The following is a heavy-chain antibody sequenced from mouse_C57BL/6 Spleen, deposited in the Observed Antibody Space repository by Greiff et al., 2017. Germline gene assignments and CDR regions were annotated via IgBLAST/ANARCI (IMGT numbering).Heavy chain of an antibody. Sequence: QVQLQQSGPELVKPGASVKISCKASGYAFSSSWMNWVKHRPGKGLEWIGRIYPGDGDTNYNGKFKGKATLTADKSSSTAYMQLSSLTSEDSAVYFGARGRGYGTVSYFDVWGTGTTVTVSA. V-gene: IGHV1-82*01. CDR2: IYPGDGDT. CDR1: GYAFSSSW. J-gene: IGHJ1*03. CDR3: ARGRGYGTVSYFDV. D-gene: IGHD2-1*01.